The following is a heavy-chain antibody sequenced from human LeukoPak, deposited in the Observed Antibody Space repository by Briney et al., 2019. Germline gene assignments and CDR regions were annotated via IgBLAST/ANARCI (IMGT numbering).Heavy chain of an antibody. V-gene: IGHV1-18*04. CDR3: ARGPDLGFDY. CDR2: ISAYNGNT. J-gene: IGHJ4*02. CDR1: GYTFTGYY. Sequence: GASVKVSCKASGYTFTGYYMHWVRQAPGQGLEWMGWISAYNGNTNYAQKLQGRVTMTTDTSTRTAYMELRSLRSDDTAVYYCARGPDLGFDYWGQGTLVTVSS. D-gene: IGHD7-27*01.